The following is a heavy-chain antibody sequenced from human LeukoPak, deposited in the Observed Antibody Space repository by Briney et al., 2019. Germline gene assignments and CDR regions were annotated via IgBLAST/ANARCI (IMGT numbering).Heavy chain of an antibody. V-gene: IGHV3-7*01. Sequence: GGSLRLSCAVSGFTFSSYCMTWVRQAPGKGLEWVANIKQGGSETYYVDSVKGRFAISRDIAKNSLYLQMNSLRAEDTAVYYFARGVLYSTDAFDIWGQGTMVIVSS. J-gene: IGHJ3*02. CDR1: GFTFSSYC. CDR3: ARGVLYSTDAFDI. D-gene: IGHD4-11*01. CDR2: IKQGGSET.